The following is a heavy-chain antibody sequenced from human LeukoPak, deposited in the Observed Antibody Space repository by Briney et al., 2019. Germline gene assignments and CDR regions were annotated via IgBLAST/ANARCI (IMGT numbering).Heavy chain of an antibody. CDR3: ARDVGEYCSSTNCYASHY. V-gene: IGHV1-2*02. CDR2: INPNSGGT. J-gene: IGHJ4*02. D-gene: IGHD2-2*01. CDR1: GYTFTGYY. Sequence: ASVKVSCKASGYTFTGYYMHWVRQAPGQGLEWMGWINPNSGGTNYAQKFQGGVTMTRDTSVTTAYMELSSLRSDDTAVYYCARDVGEYCSSTNCYASHYWGQGTLVTVSS.